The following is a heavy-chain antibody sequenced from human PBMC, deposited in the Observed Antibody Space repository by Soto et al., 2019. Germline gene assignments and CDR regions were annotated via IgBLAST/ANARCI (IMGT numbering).Heavy chain of an antibody. CDR1: GGSISSGGYY. D-gene: IGHD5-12*01. CDR3: ARGRVVATTFDY. V-gene: IGHV4-31*03. CDR2: IYYSGST. Sequence: SLTCPVSGGSISSGGYYWSWIRQHPGKGLEWIGYIYYSGSTYYNPSLKSRVTISVDTSKNQFSLKLSSVTAADTAVYYCARGRVVATTFDYWGQGTLVTVSS. J-gene: IGHJ4*02.